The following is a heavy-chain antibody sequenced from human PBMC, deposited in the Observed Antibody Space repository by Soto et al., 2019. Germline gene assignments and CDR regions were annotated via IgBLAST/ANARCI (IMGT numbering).Heavy chain of an antibody. CDR3: ARLTSSASSGYYCY. J-gene: IGHJ4*02. CDR2: ISSSSSYI. CDR1: GFTFSSYS. V-gene: IGHV3-21*01. Sequence: EVQLVESGGGLVKPGGSLRLSCAASGFTFSSYSMNWVRQAPGKGLEWVSSISSSSSYIYYADSVKGRFTISRDNAKNSLYLQMTSRRAEDTAVYYCARLTSSASSGYYCYWGQGTLVTVSS. D-gene: IGHD3-22*01.